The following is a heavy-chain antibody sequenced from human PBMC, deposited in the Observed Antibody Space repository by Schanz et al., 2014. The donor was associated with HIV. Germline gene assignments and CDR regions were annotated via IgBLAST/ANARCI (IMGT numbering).Heavy chain of an antibody. V-gene: IGHV1-69*01. CDR2: IIPMFGSA. J-gene: IGHJ5*02. D-gene: IGHD6-19*01. CDR1: GGTFSSYG. CDR3: ARDLSSVGSGWYGKWFDP. Sequence: QVQLVQSGAEVKKPGSSVKVSCKASGGTFSSYGFIWVRQAPGQGLEWMGGIIPMFGSANYAQKFLGRVTISADESTSTGYMDLSNLRSDDTAVYYCARDLSSVGSGWYGKWFDPWGQGTLVTVSS.